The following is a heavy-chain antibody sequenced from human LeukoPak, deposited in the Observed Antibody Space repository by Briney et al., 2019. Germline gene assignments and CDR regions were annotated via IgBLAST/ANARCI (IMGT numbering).Heavy chain of an antibody. J-gene: IGHJ4*02. Sequence: GSLRLSCAASGFTFSSYSMSWVRQAPGKGLEWIGSIHDSGSTYYNQTLKSRVTISVDTSKNQFSLQLSSVTAADTAVYYCWLQRMVAAYFDSWGQGTLVTVSS. CDR3: WLQRMVAAYFDS. D-gene: IGHD2-15*01. V-gene: IGHV4-38-2*01. CDR1: GFTFSSYS. CDR2: IHDSGST.